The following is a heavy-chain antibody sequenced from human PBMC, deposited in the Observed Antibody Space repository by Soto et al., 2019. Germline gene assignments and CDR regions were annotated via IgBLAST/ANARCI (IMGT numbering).Heavy chain of an antibody. D-gene: IGHD2-15*01. CDR3: ARDPACGFGSGGSCYYYGMDV. Sequence: QVQLVQSGAEVKKPGSSVKVSRKASGGTFSSYAISWVRQAPGQGLEWMGGIIPIFGTANYAQKFQGRVTITADESTSTAYMELSSLRSEDTAVYYCARDPACGFGSGGSCYYYGMDVWGQGTTVTVSS. CDR1: GGTFSSYA. CDR2: IIPIFGTA. V-gene: IGHV1-69*01. J-gene: IGHJ6*02.